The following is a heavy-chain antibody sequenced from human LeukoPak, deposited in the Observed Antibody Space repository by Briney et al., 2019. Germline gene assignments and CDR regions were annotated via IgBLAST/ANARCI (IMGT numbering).Heavy chain of an antibody. Sequence: PSETLSLTCTVSGGSISSSSYYWGWIRQPPGKGLEWIGSIYYSGSTYYNPSLKSRVTISVDTSKNQFSLKLSSVTAADTAVYYCAREDYDYVWGSYRLDYFDYWGQGTLVTVSS. D-gene: IGHD3-16*02. V-gene: IGHV4-39*07. J-gene: IGHJ4*02. CDR1: GGSISSSSYY. CDR2: IYYSGST. CDR3: AREDYDYVWGSYRLDYFDY.